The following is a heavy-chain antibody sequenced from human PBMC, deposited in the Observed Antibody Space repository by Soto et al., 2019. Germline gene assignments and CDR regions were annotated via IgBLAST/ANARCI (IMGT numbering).Heavy chain of an antibody. Sequence: QVQLVQSGAEVKEPGDSVRVSCEASGYTFTAYYIHWVRQAPGQGLEWMGWINPKFGDTTYAQDFQGRVSMPRDMSISTVYMELSSLTSDDTAISYCARNMDYYYGRGSGNGHGVWGQGTTVTVFS. V-gene: IGHV1-2*02. CDR3: ARNMDYYYGRGSGNGHGV. D-gene: IGHD3-10*02. CDR1: GYTFTAYY. CDR2: INPKFGDT. J-gene: IGHJ6*02.